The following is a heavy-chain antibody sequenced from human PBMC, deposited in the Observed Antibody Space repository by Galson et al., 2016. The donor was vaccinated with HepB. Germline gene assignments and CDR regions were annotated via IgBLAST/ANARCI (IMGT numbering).Heavy chain of an antibody. D-gene: IGHD3-22*01. J-gene: IGHJ4*02. CDR2: ITAGGNTI. CDR3: ARAGVAYETSGYFYGQLDY. Sequence: SLRLSCAASEFSFRSYSMNWVRQAPGKGLEWLSSITAGGNTIYYADSVKGRFTISRDNAKSSLYLQMNSLRDDDTAVYFCARAGVAYETSGYFYGQLDYCGKGTLVIVSS. V-gene: IGHV3-48*02. CDR1: EFSFRSYS.